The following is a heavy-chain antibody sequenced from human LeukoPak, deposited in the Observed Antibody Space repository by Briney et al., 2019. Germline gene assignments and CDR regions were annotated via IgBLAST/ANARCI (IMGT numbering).Heavy chain of an antibody. CDR2: IQTSGSS. J-gene: IGHJ5*02. CDR3: ARDAFLGIVVPVNWFDP. Sequence: SETLSLTCTVSGGSLSSHYWSWIRQPAGKGLEWIGRIQTSGSSNYNPSLESRVTMSIDTSANQISLQLSAVTAADTAVYYCARDAFLGIVVPVNWFDPWGQGTLVTVSS. CDR1: GGSLSSHY. D-gene: IGHD2-15*01. V-gene: IGHV4-4*07.